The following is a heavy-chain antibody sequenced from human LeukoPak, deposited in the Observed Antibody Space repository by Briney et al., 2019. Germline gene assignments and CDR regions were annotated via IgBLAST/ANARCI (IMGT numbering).Heavy chain of an antibody. J-gene: IGHJ4*02. D-gene: IGHD2-21*02. CDR1: GGSISSNY. CDR3: ASAGFCGGDCYADY. Sequence: SETLSLTCTVSGGSISSNYWSWIRQPPGKGLEWIGYIYYSGSTKYNPSLKSRVTISVDTSKNQFSLKLSSVTAADTAVYYCASAGFCGGDCYADYWGQGTLVTVPS. CDR2: IYYSGST. V-gene: IGHV4-59*12.